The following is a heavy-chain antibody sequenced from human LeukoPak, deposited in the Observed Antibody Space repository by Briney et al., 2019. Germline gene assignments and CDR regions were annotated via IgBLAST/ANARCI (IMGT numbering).Heavy chain of an antibody. CDR3: TSVGLGTTKDFDQ. CDR2: SRNKANSYTT. CDR1: GFTLNDHY. Sequence: GGSLRLSCEVSGFTLNDHYIDWVRQAPGKGLEWVGRSRNKANSYTTEYAASVKGRFTISRDDSKNSVFLQMNSLKTEDTAFYYCTSVGLGTTKDFDQWGQGTLVTVSS. V-gene: IGHV3-72*01. J-gene: IGHJ4*02. D-gene: IGHD1-26*01.